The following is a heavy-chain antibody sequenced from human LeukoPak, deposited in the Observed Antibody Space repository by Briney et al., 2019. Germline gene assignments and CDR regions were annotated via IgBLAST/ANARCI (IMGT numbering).Heavy chain of an antibody. V-gene: IGHV3-9*01. CDR3: AKDQGSIAAAGHYYYYGMDV. Sequence: SLRLSCAASGFTFDDYAMHWVRQAPGKGLEWVSGISWNSGSIGYADSVKGRFTISRDNAKNSLYLQMNSLRAEDTAVYYCAKDQGSIAAAGHYYYYGMDVWGQGTTVTVSS. D-gene: IGHD6-13*01. CDR1: GFTFDDYA. CDR2: ISWNSGSI. J-gene: IGHJ6*02.